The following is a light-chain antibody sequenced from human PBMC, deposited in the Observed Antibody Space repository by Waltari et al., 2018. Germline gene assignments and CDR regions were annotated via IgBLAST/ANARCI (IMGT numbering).Light chain of an antibody. CDR3: QQYYGSPPWT. CDR2: WAS. Sequence: DIVMTQSPDSLTVSLGERATIHCQSSQSILYSANNLNYLAWYQQRPGQPPKLLIYWASTRESGVPDRFSGTGSGTDFTLTISSLQAEDVAVYYCQQYYGSPPWTFGQGTKVEIK. CDR1: QSILYSANNLNY. V-gene: IGKV4-1*01. J-gene: IGKJ1*01.